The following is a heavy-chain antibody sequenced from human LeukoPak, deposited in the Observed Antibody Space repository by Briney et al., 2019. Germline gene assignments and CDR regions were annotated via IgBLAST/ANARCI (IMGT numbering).Heavy chain of an antibody. CDR1: GFSFSRYS. Sequence: GGSLRLSCAASGFSFSRYSLSWVRQAPGKGLEWISLISSSTTYIYYADSVKGRFTISRDNSKNTLYLQMNSLRAEDTAVYYCARDHRMAGTSDLYYGMDVWGQGTTVTVSS. CDR2: ISSSTTYI. J-gene: IGHJ6*02. D-gene: IGHD6-19*01. CDR3: ARDHRMAGTSDLYYGMDV. V-gene: IGHV3-21*04.